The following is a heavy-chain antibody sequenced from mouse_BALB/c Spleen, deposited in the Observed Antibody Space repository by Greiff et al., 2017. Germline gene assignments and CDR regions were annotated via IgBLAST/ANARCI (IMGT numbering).Heavy chain of an antibody. V-gene: IGHV3-8*02. Sequence: VQLKESGPSLVKPSQTLSLTCSVTGDSITSGYWNWIRKFPGNKLEYMGYISYSGSTYYNPSLKSRISITRDTSKNQYYLQLNSVTTEDTATYYCARGYYGNSAWFAYWGQGTLVTVSA. CDR2: ISYSGST. CDR3: ARGYYGNSAWFAY. D-gene: IGHD2-1*01. J-gene: IGHJ3*01. CDR1: GDSITSGY.